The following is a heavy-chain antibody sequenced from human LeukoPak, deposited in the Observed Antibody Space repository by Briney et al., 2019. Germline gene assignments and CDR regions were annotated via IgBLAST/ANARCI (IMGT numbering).Heavy chain of an antibody. Sequence: PGGSLRLSCAASGFTFSSYSMNWVRQAPGKGLEWVSSISSSSSYIYYADSVKGRFTISRDNAKNSLYLQMNSLRAEDTAVYYCARNRRDGYNGELYYYYYYMDVWGKGTTVTVSS. CDR3: ARNRRDGYNGELYYYYYYMDV. CDR2: ISSSSSYI. D-gene: IGHD5-24*01. CDR1: GFTFSSYS. J-gene: IGHJ6*03. V-gene: IGHV3-21*01.